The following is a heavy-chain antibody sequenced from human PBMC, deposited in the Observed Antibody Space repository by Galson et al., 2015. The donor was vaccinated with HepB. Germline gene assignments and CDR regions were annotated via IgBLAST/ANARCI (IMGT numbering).Heavy chain of an antibody. D-gene: IGHD3-16*02. Sequence: SVKVSCKASGYTFTSYGISWVRQAPGQGLEWMGWISAYNGDTNYAQKLQGRVTMTTDTSTSTAYMELRSLRSDDTAVYYCARVPPTLGLRLGELSDPYFDYWGQGTLVTVSS. V-gene: IGHV1-18*01. CDR1: GYTFTSYG. J-gene: IGHJ4*02. CDR3: ARVPPTLGLRLGELSDPYFDY. CDR2: ISAYNGDT.